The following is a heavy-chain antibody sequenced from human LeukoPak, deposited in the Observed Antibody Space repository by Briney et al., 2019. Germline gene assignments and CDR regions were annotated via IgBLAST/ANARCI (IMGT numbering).Heavy chain of an antibody. J-gene: IGHJ4*02. Sequence: GGSLRLSCAASGFTFSSYAMHWVRQAPGKGLEWVAVISYDGSNKYYADSVKGRFTISRDNSKNTPYLQMNSLRAEDTAVYYCAREGGIEMATARYFDYWGQGTLVTVSS. D-gene: IGHD5-24*01. CDR1: GFTFSSYA. V-gene: IGHV3-30-3*01. CDR3: AREGGIEMATARYFDY. CDR2: ISYDGSNK.